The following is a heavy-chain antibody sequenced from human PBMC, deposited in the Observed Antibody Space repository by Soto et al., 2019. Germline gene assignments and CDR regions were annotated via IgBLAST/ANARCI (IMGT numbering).Heavy chain of an antibody. D-gene: IGHD6-19*01. CDR1: GFTFSSYA. Sequence: PGGSLRLSCAAPGFTFSSYAMSWVRQAPGKGLEWVSIISDSGDNIYYADSVKGRFTISRDNSKNTLYLQMNSLRAEDTAVYYCVKDEILVAGIVYSYGMDVWGQGTMVTVSS. J-gene: IGHJ6*02. V-gene: IGHV3-23*01. CDR3: VKDEILVAGIVYSYGMDV. CDR2: ISDSGDNI.